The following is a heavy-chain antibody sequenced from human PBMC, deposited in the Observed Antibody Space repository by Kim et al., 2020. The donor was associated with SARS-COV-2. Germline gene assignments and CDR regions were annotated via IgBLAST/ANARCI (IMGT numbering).Heavy chain of an antibody. CDR3: ARWTYYYDSSGYGNFDY. V-gene: IGHV1-69*01. D-gene: IGHD3-22*01. Sequence: FQGRVTITADESTSTAYMGLSSLRSEDTAVYYCARWTYYYDSSGYGNFDYWGQGTLVTVSS. J-gene: IGHJ4*02.